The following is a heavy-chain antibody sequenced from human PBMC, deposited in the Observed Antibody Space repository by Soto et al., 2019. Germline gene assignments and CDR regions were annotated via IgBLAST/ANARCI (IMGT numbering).Heavy chain of an antibody. D-gene: IGHD3-16*01. CDR2: IIPIFGTA. Sequence: ASVKVSCKASGGTFSSYAISWVRQAPGQGLEWMGVIIPIFGTANYAQKFQGRVTITADESTSTAYMELSSLRSEDTAVYYCARDLGIGAFDIWGQGTMVTVSS. CDR3: ARDLGIGAFDI. J-gene: IGHJ3*02. CDR1: GGTFSSYA. V-gene: IGHV1-69*13.